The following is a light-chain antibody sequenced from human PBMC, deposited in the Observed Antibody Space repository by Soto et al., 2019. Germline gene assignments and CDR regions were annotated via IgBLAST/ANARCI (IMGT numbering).Light chain of an antibody. V-gene: IGKV3-15*01. J-gene: IGKJ4*01. CDR2: GAS. Sequence: EIVMTQSPATLSVSPGESATLSCMAGQSLSSNLAWYQQKPGQAPRLLIYGASTRAPGIPARFSGSGSGTEFTLTISSLQSEDFAVYYCQQYNSWPPLTFGGGTKVDI. CDR1: QSLSSN. CDR3: QQYNSWPPLT.